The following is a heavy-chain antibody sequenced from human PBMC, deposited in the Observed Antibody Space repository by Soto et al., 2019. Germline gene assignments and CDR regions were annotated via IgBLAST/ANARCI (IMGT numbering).Heavy chain of an antibody. CDR3: ARAGGTVAAINFYGLDV. D-gene: IGHD1-26*01. Sequence: SETLSLTCTVSGDSISSGGSYWTWIRQHPGKGLEWIGYTYYIGSPYYNPSLQSRVTISVDTSKNQVSLKLSSVTAADTAVYYCARAGGTVAAINFYGLDVWGQGTTVTV. CDR1: GDSISSGGSY. J-gene: IGHJ6*02. V-gene: IGHV4-31*03. CDR2: TYYIGSP.